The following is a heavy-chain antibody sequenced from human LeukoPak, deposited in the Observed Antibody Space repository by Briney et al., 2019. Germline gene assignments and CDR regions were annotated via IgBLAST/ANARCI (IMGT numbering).Heavy chain of an antibody. D-gene: IGHD2-8*01. CDR1: GYSFTSYW. CDR2: IYPGGSDT. Sequence: GESLKISCKGSGYSFTSYWIGWVRQMPGKGLEWMGIIYPGGSDTRYSPSFQGQVTISADKSISTAYLQWSSLKASDTAMYYCARIRTYCTNGVCYTIDYWGQGTLVTVSS. J-gene: IGHJ4*02. V-gene: IGHV5-51*01. CDR3: ARIRTYCTNGVCYTIDY.